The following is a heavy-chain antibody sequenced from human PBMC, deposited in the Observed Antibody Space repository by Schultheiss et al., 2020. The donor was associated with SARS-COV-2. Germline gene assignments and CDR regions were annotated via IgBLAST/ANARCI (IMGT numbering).Heavy chain of an antibody. CDR2: IYYSGST. CDR3: ARTVGGHYYYGMDV. CDR1: GGSVSSGSYY. Sequence: SETLSLTCTVSGGSVSSGSYYWSWIRQPPGKGLEWIGYIYYSGSTNYNPSFKSRVTISVDTSKNQFSLTLTSVTAADTAVYYCARTVGGHYYYGMDVWGQGTTVTVSS. V-gene: IGHV4-61*01. J-gene: IGHJ6*02. D-gene: IGHD3-16*01.